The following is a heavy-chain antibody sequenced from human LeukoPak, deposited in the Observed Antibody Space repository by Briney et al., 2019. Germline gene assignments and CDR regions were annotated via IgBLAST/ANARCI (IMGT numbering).Heavy chain of an antibody. CDR2: INWNGGST. D-gene: IGHD4-11*01. V-gene: IGHV3-20*04. Sequence: GGSLRLSCAASGFTFDDYGMSWVRQAPGKGLEWVSGINWNGGSTGYADSVKGRFTISRDNAKNSLYLQMNSMRAEDTALYYCARVRSYDDYSNYLGGATYYYYYMDVWGKGTTVTVSS. CDR3: ARVRSYDDYSNYLGGATYYYYYMDV. CDR1: GFTFDDYG. J-gene: IGHJ6*03.